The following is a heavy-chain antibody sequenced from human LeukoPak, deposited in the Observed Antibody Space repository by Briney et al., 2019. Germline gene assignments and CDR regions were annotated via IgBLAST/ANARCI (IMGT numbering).Heavy chain of an antibody. Sequence: GASVKVSCKASGHTFTSHYMHWVRQAPGQGLEWMGFINPSGGSTSYAQKFQGRVTMTRDTSMSTVYMELSSLRSEDTAVHYCARGGDYDFWSGSDDYWGQGTLVTVSS. CDR2: INPSGGST. CDR1: GHTFTSHY. CDR3: ARGGDYDFWSGSDDY. J-gene: IGHJ4*02. V-gene: IGHV1-46*01. D-gene: IGHD3-3*01.